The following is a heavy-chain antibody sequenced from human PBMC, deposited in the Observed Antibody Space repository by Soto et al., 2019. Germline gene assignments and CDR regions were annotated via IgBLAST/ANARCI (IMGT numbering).Heavy chain of an antibody. J-gene: IGHJ4*01. D-gene: IGHD2-15*01. CDR1: GLIFSTYT. CDR3: ASEGCSANRCYLFDS. CDR2: ITTSGSSV. V-gene: IGHV3-48*04. Sequence: GGSLRLSCTGSGLIFSTYTFNWVRQAPGKGLEWISYITTSGSSVADSVKGRFTVSRDNAKNSVYLQMSGLRPEDTATYYCASEGCSANRCYLFDSWGQGTLVTVSS.